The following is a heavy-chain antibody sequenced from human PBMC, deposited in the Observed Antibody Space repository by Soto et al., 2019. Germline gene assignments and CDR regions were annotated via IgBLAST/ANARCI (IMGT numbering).Heavy chain of an antibody. V-gene: IGHV1-69*04. CDR1: GDTFSSYG. D-gene: IGHD3-9*01. CDR3: ARYFDILTGYFGS. J-gene: IGHJ4*02. CDR2: IMPLFDIV. Sequence: QVQLVQSETEVKKPGSSAKVSCRVSGDTFSSYGITWVRLVPGQGLEWMGSIMPLFDIVNYAQKFQGRVSINADKSTSTAYMELSSLRSEDTAVYYCARYFDILTGYFGSWGQGTLVTVSS.